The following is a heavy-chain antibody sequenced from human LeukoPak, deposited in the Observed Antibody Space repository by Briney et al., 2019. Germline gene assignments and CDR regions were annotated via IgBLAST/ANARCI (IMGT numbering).Heavy chain of an antibody. Sequence: PGGSLRLSCAASGFTFSSYGMHWVRQAPGKGLEWVAVISYDGSNKYYADSVKGRFTISRDNSKNTLYLQMNSLRAEDTAVYCCANFYDFLDYWGQGTLVTVSS. V-gene: IGHV3-30*18. J-gene: IGHJ4*02. D-gene: IGHD3-3*01. CDR3: ANFYDFLDY. CDR1: GFTFSSYG. CDR2: ISYDGSNK.